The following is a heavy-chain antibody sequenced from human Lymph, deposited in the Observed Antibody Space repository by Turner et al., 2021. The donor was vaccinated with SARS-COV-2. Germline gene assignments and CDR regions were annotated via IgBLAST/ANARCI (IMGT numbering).Heavy chain of an antibody. CDR1: GSTLTELS. V-gene: IGHV1-24*01. J-gene: IGHJ4*02. D-gene: IGHD6-19*01. CDR2: FDLEDGET. CDR3: AIGSSKPQWLDLFWY. Sequence: QVQLVQSGAEVKKPGASVKVSCKVSGSTLTELSMHWVRQAPGKGLEWMGGFDLEDGETNYAQKFQGRVTMTEDTSTDTPYMGLSSLRSEDTAVYYCAIGSSKPQWLDLFWYWGQGTLVTVSS.